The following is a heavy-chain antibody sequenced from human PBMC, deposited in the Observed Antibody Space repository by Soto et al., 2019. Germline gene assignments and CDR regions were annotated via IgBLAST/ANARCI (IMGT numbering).Heavy chain of an antibody. CDR1: VFIFSNHA. D-gene: IGHD6-13*01. Sequence: PGGSLRLSCAASVFIFSNHAMIWVRQVPGKGLEWVSGISAGGNLIYYADSVRGRFTMSRDNSKNMLYLQMNSLRAEDTAVYFCAKRQGIGAAAKTFDFWGQGARVTVSS. CDR2: ISAGGNLI. V-gene: IGHV3-23*01. J-gene: IGHJ4*02. CDR3: AKRQGIGAAAKTFDF.